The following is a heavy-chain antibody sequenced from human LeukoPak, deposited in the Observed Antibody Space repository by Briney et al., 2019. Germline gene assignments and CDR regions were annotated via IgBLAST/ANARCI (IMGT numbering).Heavy chain of an antibody. D-gene: IGHD2-2*01. CDR2: ISGNNDNP. CDR1: GYTFSNFG. Sequence: ASVKVSCKTSGYTFSNFGINWVRQAPGQGLEWMGWISGNNDNPNYGQKFQGRFAVTTDSSTTTAYMELRNLTFDDTAVYYCARDGTSTDDYWGQGTLVTISS. V-gene: IGHV1-18*01. J-gene: IGHJ4*02. CDR3: ARDGTSTDDY.